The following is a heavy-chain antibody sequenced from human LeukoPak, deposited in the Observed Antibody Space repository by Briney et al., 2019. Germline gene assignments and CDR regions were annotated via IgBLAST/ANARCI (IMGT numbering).Heavy chain of an antibody. V-gene: IGHV4-4*07. CDR3: ARVASGWSFDY. CDR1: GGSISSYY. D-gene: IGHD6-19*01. J-gene: IGHJ4*02. Sequence: SETLSLTCTVSGGSISSYYWSWIRQPAGKGLEWIGRIYIRGSTNYNPSLKSRVTMSLDTSKNQFSLKLRSVTAADTAVYYCARVASGWSFDYWGQGTLVTVSS. CDR2: IYIRGST.